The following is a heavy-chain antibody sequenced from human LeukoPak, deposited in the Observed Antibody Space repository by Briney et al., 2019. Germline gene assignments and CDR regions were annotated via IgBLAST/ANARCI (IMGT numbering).Heavy chain of an antibody. CDR2: ISWDGGST. CDR1: GFTFDDYA. Sequence: PGGSLRLSCAASGFTFDDYAMHWVRQAPGKGLEWVSLISWDGGSTYYADSVKGRFTISRDNSKNSLYLQMNSLRAEDTALYYCAKESGGSSGIDPWGQGTLVTVSS. CDR3: AKESGGSSGIDP. J-gene: IGHJ5*02. V-gene: IGHV3-43D*03. D-gene: IGHD2-15*01.